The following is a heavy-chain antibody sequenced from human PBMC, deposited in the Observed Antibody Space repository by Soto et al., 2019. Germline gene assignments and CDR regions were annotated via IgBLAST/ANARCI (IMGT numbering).Heavy chain of an antibody. J-gene: IGHJ4*02. D-gene: IGHD3-10*01. CDR3: ARGSYYYGSGEFGSLRGGFDY. CDR1: GFTFSSYG. V-gene: IGHV3-33*01. CDR2: IWYDGSNK. Sequence: GGSLRLSCAASGFTFSSYGMHWVRQAPGKGLEWVAVIWYDGSNKYYADSVKGRFTISRDNSKNTLYLQMNSLRAEDTAVYYCARGSYYYGSGEFGSLRGGFDYWGQGTLVTVSS.